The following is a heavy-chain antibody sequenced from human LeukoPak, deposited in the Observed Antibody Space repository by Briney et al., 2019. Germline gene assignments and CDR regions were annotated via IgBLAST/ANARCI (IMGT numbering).Heavy chain of an antibody. CDR2: IYHIGST. CDR3: ARIAYGDVDY. Sequence: SETLSLTCAVSGGSISSSNWWSWVRQPPGKGLEWIGEIYHIGSTNYNPSLKRRVTISVDKSKNQFSLKLRSVAAADTAVYYCARIAYGDVDYWGKGTLVTVSS. J-gene: IGHJ4*02. D-gene: IGHD4-17*01. V-gene: IGHV4-4*02. CDR1: GGSISSSNW.